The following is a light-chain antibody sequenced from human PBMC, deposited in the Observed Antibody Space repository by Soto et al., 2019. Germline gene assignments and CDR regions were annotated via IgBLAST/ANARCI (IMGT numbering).Light chain of an antibody. J-gene: IGLJ2*01. V-gene: IGLV2-23*01. CDR3: SPDAGGTTSDVV. CDR1: SSDVGSYNL. CDR2: EGR. Sequence: QSVLTQPASVSGSPGQSITISCTGTSSDVGSYNLVSWYQQHPGKAPKLLIYEGRKRPSGVSTRFSGSKSGSTAALTVTRLPAADEADDYCSPDAGGTTSDVVFGGGTKLTVL.